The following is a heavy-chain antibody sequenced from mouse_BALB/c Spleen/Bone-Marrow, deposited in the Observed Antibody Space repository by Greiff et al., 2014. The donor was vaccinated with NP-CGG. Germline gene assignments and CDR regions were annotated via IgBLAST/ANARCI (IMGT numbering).Heavy chain of an antibody. V-gene: IGHV1S130*01. CDR1: GYTFTSSW. CDR3: ANYYGSSSY. J-gene: IGHJ2*01. D-gene: IGHD1-1*01. Sequence: ESGSVLVRPGASVKLSCKASGYTFTSSWMHWAKQRPGQGFEWIGEIHPNSGNTNYNEKFKGKATLTVDTSSSTAYVDLSSLTSEDSAVYYCANYYGSSSYWGQGTTLTVSS. CDR2: IHPNSGNT.